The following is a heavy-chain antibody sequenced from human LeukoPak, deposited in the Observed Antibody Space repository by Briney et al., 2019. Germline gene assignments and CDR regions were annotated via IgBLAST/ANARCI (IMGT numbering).Heavy chain of an antibody. CDR1: GFTFSSYN. CDR3: AKAVSSGYSYPINYYYGMDV. J-gene: IGHJ6*02. CDR2: ISSSSGTI. Sequence: PGGSLRLSCAASGFTFSSYNMNWVRQAPGKGLQWVSYISSSSGTIYYADSVKGRFTISRDNSKNTLYLQMNSLRAEDTAVYYCAKAVSSGYSYPINYYYGMDVWGQGTTVTVSS. D-gene: IGHD3-22*01. V-gene: IGHV3-48*01.